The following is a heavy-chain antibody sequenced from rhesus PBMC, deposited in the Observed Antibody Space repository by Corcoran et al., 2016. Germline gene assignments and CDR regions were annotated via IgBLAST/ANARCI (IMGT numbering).Heavy chain of an antibody. CDR3: ARIVPNLDWYFDI. CDR2: IIGSGGTT. D-gene: IGHD2-2*01. J-gene: IGHJ2*01. CDR1: GGSISSNH. V-gene: IGHV4-173*01. Sequence: QLQLQESGPGLVKPSETLSLTCAVSGGSISSNHCSWIRQPLGKGLEWIGRIIGSGGTTNYNPPLKSRVTMSTDTSKNQFSLKLSSVTAADTAVYYCARIVPNLDWYFDIWGPGTPITISS.